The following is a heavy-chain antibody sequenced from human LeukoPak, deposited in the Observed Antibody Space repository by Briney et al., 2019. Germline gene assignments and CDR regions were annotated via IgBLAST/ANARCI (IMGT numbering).Heavy chain of an antibody. CDR3: ARNPPLLVRGVTGGWDDY. J-gene: IGHJ4*02. Sequence: ASVTLSNKPHNFRYTSYGKNWMRQAPGQGLERMGWSSAYNGKTNYAQKLQGRVAITTDTSTSTAYMELRSLRSDHTAVYYCARNPPLLVRGVTGGWDDYWGQGALVTVSS. CDR1: NFRYTSYG. D-gene: IGHD3-10*01. CDR2: SSAYNGKT. V-gene: IGHV1-18*01.